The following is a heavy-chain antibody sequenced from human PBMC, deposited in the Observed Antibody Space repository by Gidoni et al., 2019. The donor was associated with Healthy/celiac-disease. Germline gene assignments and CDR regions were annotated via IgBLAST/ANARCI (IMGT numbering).Heavy chain of an antibody. CDR3: ARHALGFGEFSTGYYYGMDV. J-gene: IGHJ6*02. D-gene: IGHD3-10*01. Sequence: QLQLQESCPGLVKPSETLSLTCTVSGGSISSSRYYWGWIRQPPGKGLEWIGSIYYSGSTSDNPSLKSRVTISVDTSKNQFSLKLSSVTAADTAVYYCARHALGFGEFSTGYYYGMDVWGQGTTVTVSS. CDR1: GGSISSSRYY. CDR2: IYYSGST. V-gene: IGHV4-39*01.